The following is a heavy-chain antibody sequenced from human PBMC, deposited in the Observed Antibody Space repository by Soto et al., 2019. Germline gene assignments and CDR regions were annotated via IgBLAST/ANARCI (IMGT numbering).Heavy chain of an antibody. Sequence: QVQLQESGPGLVKPSQTLSLTCTVSGGSISSGGYYWTWIRQHPGKGLVWIGYNYYSGITYYNPSLKSRVTISLDTSKNQFSLKLSSVTAADTAVYYCARGSSIAGLYYGMDVWGQVTTVTVSS. D-gene: IGHD6-6*01. J-gene: IGHJ6*02. V-gene: IGHV4-31*03. CDR3: ARGSSIAGLYYGMDV. CDR1: GGSISSGGYY. CDR2: NYYSGIT.